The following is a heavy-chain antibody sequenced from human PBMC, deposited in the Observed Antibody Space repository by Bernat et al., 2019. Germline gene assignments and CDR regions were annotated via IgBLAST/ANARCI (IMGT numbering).Heavy chain of an antibody. CDR3: ARERSSSSHSDY. CDR1: GFTFSSYS. Sequence: EVQLVESGGGLVKPGGSLRLSCAASGFTFSSYSMNWVRQAPGKGLEWVSSITSTSSYIYYADSVKGRFTISRDNAKNSLYLQMNSLSAEDTDVYYCARERSSSSHSDYWGQGTLVTVSS. J-gene: IGHJ4*02. CDR2: ITSTSSYI. D-gene: IGHD6-6*01. V-gene: IGHV3-21*01.